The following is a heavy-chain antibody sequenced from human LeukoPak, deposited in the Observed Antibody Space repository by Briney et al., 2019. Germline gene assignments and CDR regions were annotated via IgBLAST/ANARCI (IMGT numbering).Heavy chain of an antibody. CDR3: ATSGYYSHYYYYYMDV. CDR2: IKQDGSEK. Sequence: GGSLRLSCAASGFTFSSYWMSWVRQAPGKGLEWVANIKQDGSEKYYVDSVKGRFTISRDNAKNSLYLQMNSLRAEDTAVYYCATSGYYSHYYYYYMDVWGKGTTVTVSS. V-gene: IGHV3-7*01. J-gene: IGHJ6*03. CDR1: GFTFSSYW. D-gene: IGHD3-3*01.